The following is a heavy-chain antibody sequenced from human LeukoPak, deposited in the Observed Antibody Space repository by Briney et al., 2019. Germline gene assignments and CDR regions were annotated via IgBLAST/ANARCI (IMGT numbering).Heavy chain of an antibody. Sequence: SETLSLTCAVYGGSLSGYYWSWIRQPPGKGLEWIGEINHSGSTNYNPSLKSRVTISVDTSKNQFSLKLSSVTAADTAVYYCARDYCSGGSCYYWYFDLWGRGTLVTVSS. D-gene: IGHD2-15*01. CDR2: INHSGST. J-gene: IGHJ2*01. CDR3: ARDYCSGGSCYYWYFDL. CDR1: GGSLSGYY. V-gene: IGHV4-34*01.